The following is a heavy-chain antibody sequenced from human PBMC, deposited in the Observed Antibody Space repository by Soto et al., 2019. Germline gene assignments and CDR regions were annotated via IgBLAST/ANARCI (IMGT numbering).Heavy chain of an antibody. V-gene: IGHV1-18*01. D-gene: IGHD6-13*01. CDR1: GYTLTSYG. CDR2: ISANNGNT. Sequence: ASVTVSCQASGYTLTSYGISWVRQAPGQGLEWMGWISANNGNTNYAQKLQGRVTMTTDTSTNTAYMELRSLRSDDTAVYYCARPLQQLAPNFDYWGQGTLVTVSS. CDR3: ARPLQQLAPNFDY. J-gene: IGHJ4*02.